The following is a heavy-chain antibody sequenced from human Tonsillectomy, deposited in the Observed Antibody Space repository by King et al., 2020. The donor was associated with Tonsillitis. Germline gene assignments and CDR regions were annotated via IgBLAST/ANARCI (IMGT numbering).Heavy chain of an antibody. CDR2: INHSGST. J-gene: IGHJ4*02. D-gene: IGHD2-21*02. V-gene: IGHV4-34*01. Sequence: VQLQQWGAGLLKPSETLSLTCAVSGGSFSGYYWSWIRQPPGKGLEWIGEINHSGSTNYNPSLKSRVTISVDTSKNQFSLKLNSLTAADTAVYYCACYCGGDCYSYDYWGQGTLVTVSS. CDR1: GGSFSGYY. CDR3: ACYCGGDCYSYDY.